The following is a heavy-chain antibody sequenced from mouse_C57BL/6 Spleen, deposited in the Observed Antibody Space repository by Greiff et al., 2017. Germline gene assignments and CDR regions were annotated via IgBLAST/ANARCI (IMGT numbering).Heavy chain of an antibody. D-gene: IGHD2-4*01. CDR3: ARGGLRRPDAMDY. CDR1: GYTFTNYW. J-gene: IGHJ4*01. Sequence: QVQLQQSGAELVRPGTSVKMSCKASGYTFTNYWIGWAKQRPGHGLEWIGDIYPGGGSTNYNEKFKGKATLTADKSSSTAYMQFSSLTSEDSAIYYCARGGLRRPDAMDYWGQGTSVTVSS. CDR2: IYPGGGST. V-gene: IGHV1-63*01.